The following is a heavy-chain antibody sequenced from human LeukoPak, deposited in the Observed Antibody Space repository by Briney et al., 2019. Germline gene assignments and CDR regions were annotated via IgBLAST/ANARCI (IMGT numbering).Heavy chain of an antibody. V-gene: IGHV4-34*01. J-gene: IGHJ4*02. CDR2: INHSGST. CDR1: GGSFSGYY. CDR3: ARLPYYYDSSGYYYFSFDY. D-gene: IGHD3-22*01. Sequence: SETLSLTCAVYGGSFSGYYWSWICQPPGKGLEWIGEINHSGSTNYNPSLKSRVTISVDTSKNQFSLKLSSVTAADTAVYYCARLPYYYDSSGYYYFSFDYWGQGTLVTVSS.